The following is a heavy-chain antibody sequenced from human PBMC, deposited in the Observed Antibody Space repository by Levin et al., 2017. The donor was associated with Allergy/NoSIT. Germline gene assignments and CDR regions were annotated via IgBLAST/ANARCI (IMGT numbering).Heavy chain of an antibody. Sequence: KASETLSLTCTVSGGSISSYYWSWIRQPPGKGLEWIGYIYYSGSTNYNPSLKSRVTISVDTSKNQFSLKLSSVTAADTAVYYCASSHDYQNWFDPWGQGTLVTVSS. J-gene: IGHJ5*02. CDR2: IYYSGST. CDR3: ASSHDYQNWFDP. D-gene: IGHD4-11*01. V-gene: IGHV4-59*01. CDR1: GGSISSYY.